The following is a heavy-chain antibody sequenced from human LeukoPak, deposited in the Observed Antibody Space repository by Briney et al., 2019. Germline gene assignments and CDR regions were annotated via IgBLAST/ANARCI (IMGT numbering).Heavy chain of an antibody. Sequence: GGSLRLSCAASGFTFSSYGMHWVRQAPGKGLEWVAVIWYGGSNKYYADSVKGRFTISRDNSKNTLYLQMNSLRAEDTAVYYCARDKYSSSSGPGYFQHWGQGTLVTVSS. CDR1: GFTFSSYG. CDR3: ARDKYSSSSGPGYFQH. V-gene: IGHV3-33*08. D-gene: IGHD6-6*01. J-gene: IGHJ1*01. CDR2: IWYGGSNK.